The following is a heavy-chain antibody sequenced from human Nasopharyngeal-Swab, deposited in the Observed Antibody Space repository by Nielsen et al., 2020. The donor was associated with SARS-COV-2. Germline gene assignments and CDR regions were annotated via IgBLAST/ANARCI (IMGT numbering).Heavy chain of an antibody. Sequence: TLCLACAVSGDTVSSNSAAWNWIRQSPSRGLEWLGRTYYRSKWYNDYAVSVKSRITINPDTSKNQFSLQLNSVTPEDTAVYYCAREGRYCSGGSCKDYYYYYMDVWGKGTTVTVSS. CDR2: TYYRSKWYN. V-gene: IGHV6-1*01. CDR3: AREGRYCSGGSCKDYYYYYMDV. D-gene: IGHD2-15*01. CDR1: GDTVSSNSAA. J-gene: IGHJ6*03.